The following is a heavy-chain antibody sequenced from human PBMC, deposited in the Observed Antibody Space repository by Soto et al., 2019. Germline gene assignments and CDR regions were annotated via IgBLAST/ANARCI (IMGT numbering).Heavy chain of an antibody. Sequence: GASVKVSCKASGGTFSSYAISWVRQAPGQGLEWMGGIIPIFGTANYAQKFQGRVTITADESTSTAYMELSSLRSEDTAVYYCAITPYYYDSSGYYYREWGQGTLVTVSS. D-gene: IGHD3-22*01. CDR3: AITPYYYDSSGYYYRE. J-gene: IGHJ4*02. V-gene: IGHV1-69*13. CDR2: IIPIFGTA. CDR1: GGTFSSYA.